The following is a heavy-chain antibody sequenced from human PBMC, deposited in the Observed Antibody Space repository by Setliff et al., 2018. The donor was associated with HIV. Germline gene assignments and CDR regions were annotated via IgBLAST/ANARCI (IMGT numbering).Heavy chain of an antibody. D-gene: IGHD6-6*01. CDR1: GFSFSNYW. J-gene: IGHJ5*01. V-gene: IGHV3-7*03. CDR2: INQDGSEK. CDR3: ARDPRTDSSYAWFDS. Sequence: PGGSLRLSCAASGFSFSNYWMNWGRQVPGKGLEWVANINQDGSEKKYVDSMKGRLTISRDNAKNSLYLQMTSLRAEDTALYFCARDPRTDSSYAWFDSWGQGTLVTVSS.